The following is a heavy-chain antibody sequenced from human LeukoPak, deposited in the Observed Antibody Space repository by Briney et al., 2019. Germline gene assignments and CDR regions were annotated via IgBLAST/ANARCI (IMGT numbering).Heavy chain of an antibody. CDR2: IKSDGSYT. D-gene: IGHD3-22*01. Sequence: GGSLRLSCAASGFTFSTYWMHWVRQAPGKGLVWVSRIKSDGSYTNYADSVKGRFTVSRDHSKDTLYLQMNSLRAEDTAVYFCARGSMDYYDTSGRDAFDMWGQGTMVTVSS. J-gene: IGHJ3*02. V-gene: IGHV3-74*01. CDR3: ARGSMDYYDTSGRDAFDM. CDR1: GFTFSTYW.